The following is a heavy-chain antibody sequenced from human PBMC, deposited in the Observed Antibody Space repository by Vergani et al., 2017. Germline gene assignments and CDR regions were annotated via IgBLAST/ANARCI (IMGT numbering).Heavy chain of an antibody. D-gene: IGHD5-12*01. CDR3: ATDLGGYSGYGENWFDP. V-gene: IGHV1-69*12. CDR2: IIPIFGTA. J-gene: IGHJ5*02. CDR1: GGTFSSYA. Sequence: QVQLVQSGAEVKKPGSSVKVSCKASGGTFSSYAISWVRQAPGQGLEWMGGIIPIFGTANYAQKFQGRVTITADESTSTAYMELSSLRAEDTAVYYCATDLGGYSGYGENWFDPWGQGTLVTVSS.